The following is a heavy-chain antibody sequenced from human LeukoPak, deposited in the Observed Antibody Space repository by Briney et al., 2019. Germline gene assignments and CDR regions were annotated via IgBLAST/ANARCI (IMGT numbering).Heavy chain of an antibody. D-gene: IGHD5-12*01. Sequence: GGSLRLSCTDSGFTFSSYALAWVRQAPGKGLEWVAAVTSRGVGTHYADSVKGRFTISRDNSKNTLFLQMNSLRAEDTAVYYCAKGAYDYIEMGYFDYWGQGTLVTVSS. CDR1: GFTFSSYA. CDR3: AKGAYDYIEMGYFDY. J-gene: IGHJ4*02. CDR2: VTSRGVGT. V-gene: IGHV3-23*01.